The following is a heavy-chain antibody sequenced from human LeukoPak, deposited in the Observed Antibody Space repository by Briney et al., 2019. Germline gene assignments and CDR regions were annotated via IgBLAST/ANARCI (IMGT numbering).Heavy chain of an antibody. D-gene: IGHD6-6*01. CDR1: GFTFSSYG. CDR2: IRYDGSNK. J-gene: IGHJ4*02. V-gene: IGHV3-30*02. Sequence: PGGSLRLSCAASGFTFSSYGMHWVRQAPGKGLEWVAFIRYDGSNKYYADSVKGRFTISRDNSKNTLYLQMNSLRAEDTAVYYCARGYSSSSVVVFDYWGQGTLVTVSS. CDR3: ARGYSSSSVVVFDY.